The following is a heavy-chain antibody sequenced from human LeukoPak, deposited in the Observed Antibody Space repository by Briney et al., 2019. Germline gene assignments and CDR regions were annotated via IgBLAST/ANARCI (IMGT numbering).Heavy chain of an antibody. CDR2: ISSSGSTI. CDR1: GFTFSDYY. Sequence: GGSLRLSCAASGFTFSDYYMSWIRQAPGKGLEWVSYISSSGSTIYYADSVKGRFTISRDNAKNSLYLQMNSLRAEDTALYYCAKDKGDFWSGYLAPGYFDYWGQGTLVTVSS. D-gene: IGHD3-3*01. J-gene: IGHJ4*02. V-gene: IGHV3-11*01. CDR3: AKDKGDFWSGYLAPGYFDY.